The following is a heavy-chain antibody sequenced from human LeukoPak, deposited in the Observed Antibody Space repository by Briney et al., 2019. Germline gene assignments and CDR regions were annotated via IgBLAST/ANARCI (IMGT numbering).Heavy chain of an antibody. CDR1: GGSISSSSYY. CDR2: IYYSGST. CDR3: ARDLVGATYYYYYMDV. V-gene: IGHV4-39*07. Sequence: SETLSLTCTVSGGSISSSSYYWGWIRQPPGKGLEWIGSIYYSGSTYYNPSLKSRVTISVDTSKNQFSLKLSSVTAADTAVYYCARDLVGATYYYYYMDVWGKGTTVTVSS. J-gene: IGHJ6*03. D-gene: IGHD1-26*01.